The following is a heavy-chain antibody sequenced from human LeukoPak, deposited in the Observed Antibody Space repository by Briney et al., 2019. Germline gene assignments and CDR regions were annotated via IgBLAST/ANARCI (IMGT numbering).Heavy chain of an antibody. CDR3: ARNTQRGTYNWFDP. J-gene: IGHJ5*02. Sequence: ASVKVSCKASGYTFIDYYMHWGRQAPGQGLECLGRINPNSGGTNYAQKFQGRVTLTRDTSISTAYMELSGLKSDDTAVYYCARNTQRGTYNWFDPWGQGTLVTVSS. CDR2: INPNSGGT. CDR1: GYTFIDYY. D-gene: IGHD6-25*01. V-gene: IGHV1-2*06.